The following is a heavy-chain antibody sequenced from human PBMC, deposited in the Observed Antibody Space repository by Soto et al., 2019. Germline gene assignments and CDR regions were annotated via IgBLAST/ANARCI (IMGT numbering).Heavy chain of an antibody. CDR1: GFTFSNYA. V-gene: IGHV3-23*01. J-gene: IGHJ3*01. CDR2: ISGSGDGT. CDR3: AKDLQSGYAGFDV. D-gene: IGHD5-12*01. Sequence: EVQLLESGGGLVQPGGSLRLSCAASGFTFSNYAMSWVRQAPGKGLEWVSSISGSGDGTYYAYSVKGRFTISRDNSKNTVYLQMNSLRVEDTAIYYCAKDLQSGYAGFDVWGQGTMATVSS.